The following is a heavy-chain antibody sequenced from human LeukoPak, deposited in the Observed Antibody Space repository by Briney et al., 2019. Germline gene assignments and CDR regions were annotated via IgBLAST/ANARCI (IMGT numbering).Heavy chain of an antibody. D-gene: IGHD3-22*01. CDR1: GFTFSSYA. Sequence: GGSLRLSCAASGFTFSSYAMSWVRQAPGKGLEWVSAISSNAFSTYYADSVKGRFTISRDNSKNTLYLQMNSLRSDDTAVYYCARASYYYDSSGPADYWGRGTLVTVSS. CDR3: ARASYYYDSSGPADY. CDR2: ISSNAFST. V-gene: IGHV3-23*01. J-gene: IGHJ4*02.